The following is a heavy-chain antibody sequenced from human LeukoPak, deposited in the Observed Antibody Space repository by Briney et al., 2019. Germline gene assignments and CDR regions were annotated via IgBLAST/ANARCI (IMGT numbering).Heavy chain of an antibody. Sequence: VASVKVSCKASGGTFSSYVISWVRQAPGQGLEWMGGFIPIFGRAKYAQNFQGRVTISTDESTSTAYMELSSLRSGDPAVYYCARGAFVEAPYYMDVWGKGTTVTVSS. CDR2: FIPIFGRA. V-gene: IGHV1-69*05. J-gene: IGHJ6*03. D-gene: IGHD2-15*01. CDR1: GGTFSSYV. CDR3: ARGAFVEAPYYMDV.